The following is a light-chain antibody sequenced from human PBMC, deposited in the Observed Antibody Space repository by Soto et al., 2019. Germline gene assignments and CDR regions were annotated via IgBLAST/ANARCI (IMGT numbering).Light chain of an antibody. J-gene: IGKJ1*01. CDR3: QQYNSYST. Sequence: DIQMTQSPSTLSASVGDRVTITCRASQSISSWLAWYQQKPGKAPKLLIYDASSLESGVPSRFSGSGSGTEFTLTISSLQPDDFATSYCQQYNSYSTFGQGTKLDIK. CDR1: QSISSW. V-gene: IGKV1-5*01. CDR2: DAS.